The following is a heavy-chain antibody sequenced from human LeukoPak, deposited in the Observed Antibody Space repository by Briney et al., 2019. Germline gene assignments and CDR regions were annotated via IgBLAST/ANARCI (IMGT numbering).Heavy chain of an antibody. J-gene: IGHJ5*01. CDR3: ARDRAGDS. CDR1: GFTFSSYS. CDR2: ISRSSNTI. V-gene: IGHV3-48*01. Sequence: GGSLRLSCAASGFTFSSYSMNWVRQAPGKGLEWVSYISRSSNTIYYADSVKGRFTISRDNAKNSLYLQMNSLRAENTAMYYCARDRAGDSWGQGTLVTVSS. D-gene: IGHD3-10*01.